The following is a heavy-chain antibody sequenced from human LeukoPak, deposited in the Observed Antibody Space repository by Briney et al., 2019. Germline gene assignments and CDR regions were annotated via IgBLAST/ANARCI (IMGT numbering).Heavy chain of an antibody. J-gene: IGHJ4*02. V-gene: IGHV3-48*01. CDR1: GFTFSSYS. Sequence: GGSLRLSCAASGFTFSSYSMNWVRQAPGKGLEWVSYITSSSSTIYYADSVKGRFTISRDNAKNSLYLQMNSLRAEDTAVYYCARIMTVVTTVEYWGQGALVTVSP. CDR3: ARIMTVVTTVEY. CDR2: ITSSSSTI. D-gene: IGHD4-23*01.